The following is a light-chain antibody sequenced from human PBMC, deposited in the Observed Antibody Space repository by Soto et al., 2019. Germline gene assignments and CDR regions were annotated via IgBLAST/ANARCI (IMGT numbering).Light chain of an antibody. Sequence: DIVMAQSPDSLSVSLGERATINCKSSQSLLSSSNNKNYLAWYQHKPGQPPKLLIDRTSARQSGVPDSFSGSRSSMNYTLTISTLQAEDVAVYYCQQIYSTAPYTFGQGTKLEIK. CDR3: QQIYSTAPYT. CDR1: QSLLSSSNNKNY. CDR2: RTS. V-gene: IGKV4-1*01. J-gene: IGKJ2*01.